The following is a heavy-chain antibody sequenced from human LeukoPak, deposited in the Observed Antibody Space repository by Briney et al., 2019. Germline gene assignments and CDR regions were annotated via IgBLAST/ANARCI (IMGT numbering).Heavy chain of an antibody. Sequence: SETLSLTCTVSGGSISRYFWSWLRQPAGKGLEWLGRIYSSGSTNYNPSLKSRVTMSIDTSNNQFSLRLSSVTAADTAVYYCTRDRGDYGGPDYWGQGTLVTVSS. CDR3: TRDRGDYGGPDY. D-gene: IGHD4-23*01. CDR2: IYSSGST. CDR1: GGSISRYF. J-gene: IGHJ4*02. V-gene: IGHV4-4*07.